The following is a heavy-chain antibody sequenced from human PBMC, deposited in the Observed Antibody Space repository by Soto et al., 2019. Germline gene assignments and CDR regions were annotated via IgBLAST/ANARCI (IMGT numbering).Heavy chain of an antibody. J-gene: IGHJ4*02. Sequence: ASVKVSCKASGGTFSSYAISWVRQAPGQGLEWMGIINPSGGSTSYAQKFQGRVTMTRDTSTSTVYMELSSLRSEDTAVYHCARDFADTAMVMRFFDYWGQGTLVTVSS. CDR2: INPSGGST. V-gene: IGHV1-46*01. CDR3: ARDFADTAMVMRFFDY. CDR1: GGTFSSYA. D-gene: IGHD5-18*01.